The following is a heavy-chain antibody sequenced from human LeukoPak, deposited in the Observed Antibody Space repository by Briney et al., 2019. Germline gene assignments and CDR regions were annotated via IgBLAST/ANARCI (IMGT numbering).Heavy chain of an antibody. CDR1: GDSVSGYY. CDR2: THHSGNT. CDR3: ARGEVSLNVLEM. D-gene: IGHD3-3*01. V-gene: IGHV4-59*02. Sequence: SETLSLTCIVSGDSVSGYYWNWIRQPPGKGLEWIGYTHHSGNTLYNPSLKSRVTTSVDTSKNQFSLSLSSVTAADTAVYYCARGEVSLNVLEMGGQGTMVTVSS. J-gene: IGHJ3*01.